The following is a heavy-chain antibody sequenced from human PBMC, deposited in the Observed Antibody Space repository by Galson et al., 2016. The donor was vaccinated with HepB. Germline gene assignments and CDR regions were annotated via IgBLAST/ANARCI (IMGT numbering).Heavy chain of an antibody. CDR3: AVSMGGAFDWYDCLDY. V-gene: IGHV3-74*01. Sequence: SLRLSCEAYGFTFSRYWMHWVRQVPGKGLVWVSRINSDGSSRNYADSVKRRFTISRDNAESTLYLQMNSLRVEATALYYCAVSMGGAFDWYDCLDYWGQGTLVAVTS. J-gene: IGHJ4*02. CDR2: INSDGSSR. CDR1: GFTFSRYW. D-gene: IGHD3-9*01.